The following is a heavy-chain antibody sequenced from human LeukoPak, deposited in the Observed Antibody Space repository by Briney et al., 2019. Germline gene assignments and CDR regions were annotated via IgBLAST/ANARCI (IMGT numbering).Heavy chain of an antibody. Sequence: GGSLRLSCAASGFTFSSYSMNWVRQAPGKGLEWVSAISGSGGSTYYADSVKGRFTISRDNSKNTLYLQMNSLRAEDTAVYYCAKFKLIGSGYNDYWGQGTLVTVSS. CDR1: GFTFSSYS. CDR3: AKFKLIGSGYNDY. D-gene: IGHD3-10*01. J-gene: IGHJ4*02. V-gene: IGHV3-23*01. CDR2: ISGSGGST.